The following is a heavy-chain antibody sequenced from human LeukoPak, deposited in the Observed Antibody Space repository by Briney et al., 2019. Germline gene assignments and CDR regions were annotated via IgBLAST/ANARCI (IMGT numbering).Heavy chain of an antibody. Sequence: PGGSLRLSCVASGFIFSTHVLHWGRQAPGKGLEWVAFIRHDGITKYYADSVKGRFTISRDNSKDTVYLQMNSLRVEDTAVYYCVKDWHSSGNTCPTDSDYWGQGTLVTVSA. D-gene: IGHD1-26*01. V-gene: IGHV3-30*02. CDR1: GFIFSTHV. J-gene: IGHJ4*02. CDR3: VKDWHSSGNTCPTDSDY. CDR2: IRHDGITK.